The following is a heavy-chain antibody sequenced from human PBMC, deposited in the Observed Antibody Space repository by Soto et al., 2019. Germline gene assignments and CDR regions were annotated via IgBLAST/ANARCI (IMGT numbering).Heavy chain of an antibody. CDR2: IIPIFGTA. D-gene: IGHD3-10*01. Sequence: TCKASGGTFSSYAISWVRQAPGQGLEWMGGIIPIFGTANYAQKFQGRVTITADESTSTAYMELSSLRSEDTAVYYCARDPEYYGSAPAAGMDVWGQGTTVTVSS. CDR3: ARDPEYYGSAPAAGMDV. CDR1: GGTFSSYA. J-gene: IGHJ6*02. V-gene: IGHV1-69*01.